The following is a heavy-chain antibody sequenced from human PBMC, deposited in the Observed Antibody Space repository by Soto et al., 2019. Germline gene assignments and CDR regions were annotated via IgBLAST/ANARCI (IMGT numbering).Heavy chain of an antibody. CDR1: GGTFSSYA. J-gene: IGHJ4*02. CDR2: VIPIFGTA. V-gene: IGHV1-69*13. D-gene: IGHD3-22*01. CDR3: ARDYYDIRLTSHILGY. Sequence: GASVKVSCKASGGTFSSYAISWVRQAPGQGLEWMGGVIPIFGTANYAQKFQGRVTISADESTSTAYMELSSLRSEDTALYYCARDYYDIRLTSHILGYWGQGTLVTVSS.